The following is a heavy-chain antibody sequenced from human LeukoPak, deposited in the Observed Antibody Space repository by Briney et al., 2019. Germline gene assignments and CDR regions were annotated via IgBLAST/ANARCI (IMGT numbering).Heavy chain of an antibody. D-gene: IGHD3-10*01. CDR1: GYTFTRYG. J-gene: IGHJ4*02. V-gene: IGHV1-18*01. Sequence: ASVKVSCKASGYTFTRYGISWVRQAPGQGLEWMGWISAYNGNTNYAQKLQGRVTMTTDTSTSTAYMELRGLRSDDTAVYYCARDMYYYGSGSYSYFDCWGQGTLVTVPS. CDR3: ARDMYYYGSGSYSYFDC. CDR2: ISAYNGNT.